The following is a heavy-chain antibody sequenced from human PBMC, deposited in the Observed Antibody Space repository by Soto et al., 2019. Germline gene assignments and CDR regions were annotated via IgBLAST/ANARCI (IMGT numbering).Heavy chain of an antibody. D-gene: IGHD1-1*01. CDR2: IYWDDDK. V-gene: IGHV2-5*02. CDR1: GFSLSARPVG. J-gene: IGHJ4*02. Sequence: QITLKESGPTRVKATQTLTLTCTFSGFSLSARPVGVGWIRQPPGKALERLALIYWDDDKRYSPSLNNRLTITKDTSKNQVVLTMTNMDPVDTAIYYCAHRPGINGNWNGGYFDYWGQGALVTVSS. CDR3: AHRPGINGNWNGGYFDY.